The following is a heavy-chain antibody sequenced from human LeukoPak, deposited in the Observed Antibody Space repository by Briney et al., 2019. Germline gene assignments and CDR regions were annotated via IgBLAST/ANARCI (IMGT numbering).Heavy chain of an antibody. CDR1: GFTFSSYA. Sequence: GGSLRLSCAASGFTFSSYAMSWVRQAPGKGVEWVSAISGSGGSTYYADSVKGRFTISRDNSKNTLYLQMNSLRAEDTAVYYCAKHVYVDIVATIDYWGQGTLVTVSS. CDR2: ISGSGGST. V-gene: IGHV3-23*01. CDR3: AKHVYVDIVATIDY. D-gene: IGHD5-12*01. J-gene: IGHJ4*02.